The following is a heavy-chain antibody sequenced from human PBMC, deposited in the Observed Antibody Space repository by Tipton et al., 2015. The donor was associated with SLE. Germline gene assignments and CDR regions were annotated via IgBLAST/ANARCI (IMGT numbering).Heavy chain of an antibody. D-gene: IGHD6-13*01. Sequence: TLSLTCTVSRDSIISGSSYWSWVRQHPGKGLEWIGYIFYSGSTYYNPSLQSLVTLSIDRSNNQFSLNVNSVTAADTAVYYCARAGAASGARWFDTWGRGTLVTVSS. CDR1: RDSIISGSSY. CDR2: IFYSGST. V-gene: IGHV4-31*01. CDR3: ARAGAASGARWFDT. J-gene: IGHJ5*02.